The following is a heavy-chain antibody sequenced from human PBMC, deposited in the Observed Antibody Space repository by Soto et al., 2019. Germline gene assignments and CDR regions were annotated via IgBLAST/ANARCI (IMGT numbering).Heavy chain of an antibody. CDR3: ARDGVSSTDYTWNYGTYFDY. J-gene: IGHJ4*02. CDR1: GYAFTYFA. CDR2: ISAYNGNT. Sequence: ASVKASCKASGYAFTYFAISWVQHAPEQGLEWMGWISAYNGNTNYADSVKGRFTISRDSSSQTLYLQMNSLRPDDTAMYYCARDGVSSTDYTWNYGTYFDYWGPGALVTVSS. V-gene: IGHV1-18*01. D-gene: IGHD1-1*01.